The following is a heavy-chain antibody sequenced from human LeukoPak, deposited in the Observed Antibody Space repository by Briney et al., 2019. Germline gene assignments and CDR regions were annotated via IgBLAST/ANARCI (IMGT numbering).Heavy chain of an antibody. D-gene: IGHD2/OR15-2a*01. CDR2: INAGNGNT. J-gene: IGHJ4*02. V-gene: IGHV1-3*01. CDR1: GYTFTSYA. Sequence: GASVKVSCKASGYTFTSYAMHWVRQAPGQRLEWMGWINAGNGNTKYSQKFQGRVTITRDTSTSTAYMELRSLRSDDTAVYYCARVARNIDFDYWGQGTLVTVSS. CDR3: ARVARNIDFDY.